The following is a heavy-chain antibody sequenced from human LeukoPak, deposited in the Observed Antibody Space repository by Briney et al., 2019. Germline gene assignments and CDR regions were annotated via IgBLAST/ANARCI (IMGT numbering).Heavy chain of an antibody. CDR2: IRYDGSNK. J-gene: IGHJ1*01. CDR3: AKDLQH. Sequence: GGSLRLSCAASGFTVSSNYMSWVRQAPGKGLEWVAFIRYDGSNKYYADSVKGRFTISRDNSKNTLYLQMNSLRAEDTAVYYCAKDLQHWGQGTLVTVSS. CDR1: GFTVSSNY. V-gene: IGHV3-30*02.